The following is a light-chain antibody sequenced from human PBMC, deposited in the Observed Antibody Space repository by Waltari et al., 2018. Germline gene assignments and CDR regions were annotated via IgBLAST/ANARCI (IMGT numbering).Light chain of an antibody. Sequence: SYELTQPPSVSVSPGQTAMITCSGDAVPRKYVYWFQQRAGQAPVMCIYEDNKRTSGLPERFSGSSSGTMATMTLTGAQVEDEADYDCYSTDSSGDDSVFGGGTRLTVL. CDR3: YSTDSSGDDSV. CDR2: EDN. CDR1: AVPRKY. J-gene: IGLJ3*02. V-gene: IGLV3-10*01.